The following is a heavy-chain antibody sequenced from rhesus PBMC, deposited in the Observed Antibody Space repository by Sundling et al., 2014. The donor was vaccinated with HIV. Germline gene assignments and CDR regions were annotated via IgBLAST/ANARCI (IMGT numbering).Heavy chain of an antibody. CDR2: ISSASSYI. V-gene: IGHV3-136*01. J-gene: IGHJ4*01. D-gene: IGHD3-16*01. CDR3: TRDVVGTFDY. Sequence: EVQLVESGGGLVQPGGSLRLSCAASGFTFSSYGMSWVRQAPGKGLEWVSSISSASSYIYYADSVKGRFTISRDNAKNSLSLQMNSLRAEDTAVYYCTRDVVGTFDYWGQGVLVTVSS. CDR1: GFTFSSYG.